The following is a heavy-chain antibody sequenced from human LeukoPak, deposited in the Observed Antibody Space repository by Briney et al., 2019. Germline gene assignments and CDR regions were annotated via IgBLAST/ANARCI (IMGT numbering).Heavy chain of an antibody. V-gene: IGHV3-48*01. CDR1: GFTFTTYN. Sequence: GGSLRLSCAASGFTFTTYNMNWVRQAPGKGLEWVSYISTTSSNIYYVDSVEGRFTISRDNAKNLLYLQMNSLRAEDTAVYYCARRADYFDYWGQGTLVTVSS. J-gene: IGHJ4*02. CDR2: ISTTSSNI. CDR3: ARRADYFDY.